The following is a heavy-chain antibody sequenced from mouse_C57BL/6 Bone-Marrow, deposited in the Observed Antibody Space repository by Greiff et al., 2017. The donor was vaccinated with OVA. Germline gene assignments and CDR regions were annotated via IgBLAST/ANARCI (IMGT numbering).Heavy chain of an antibody. V-gene: IGHV1-59*01. D-gene: IGHD2-4*01. CDR3: ARSGDYDNFDY. CDR2: IDPSDSST. CDR1: GYTFTSYW. J-gene: IGHJ2*01. Sequence: QVQLKQPGAELVRPGTSVKLSCKASGYTFTSYWMHWVKQRPGQGLEWIGEIDPSDSSTNYNHKFKGKATFTVDQSYNTAYLQLSSLTSEDAAVFYCARSGDYDNFDYWGQGTTLTVSS.